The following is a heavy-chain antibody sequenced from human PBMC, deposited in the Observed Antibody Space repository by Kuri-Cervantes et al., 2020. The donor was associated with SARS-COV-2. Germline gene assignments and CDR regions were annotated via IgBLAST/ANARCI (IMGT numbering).Heavy chain of an antibody. Sequence: GGSLRLSCAASGFTFDDYAMHWVRQAPGKGLEWVSSISWNSGSIGYADSVKGRFTISRDNAKNSLYLQMNSPRAGDTAVYYCARVGAYSSSWYGGGYYYYMDVWGKGTTVTVSS. CDR3: ARVGAYSSSWYGGGYYYYMDV. J-gene: IGHJ6*03. V-gene: IGHV3-9*01. D-gene: IGHD6-13*01. CDR2: ISWNSGSI. CDR1: GFTFDDYA.